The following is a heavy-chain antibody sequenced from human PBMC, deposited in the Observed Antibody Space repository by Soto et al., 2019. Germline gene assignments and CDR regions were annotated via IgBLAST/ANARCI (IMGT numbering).Heavy chain of an antibody. CDR1: GFTFSSYW. D-gene: IGHD3-22*01. CDR2: IYSGGST. V-gene: IGHV3-53*01. J-gene: IGHJ3*02. CDR3: ARTSYYYDSSGYSTGAFDI. Sequence: GGSLRLSCAASGFTFSSYWMSWVRQAPGKGLEWVSVIYSGGSTYYADSVKGRFTISRDNSKNTLYLQMNSLRAEDTAVYYCARTSYYYDSSGYSTGAFDIWGQGTMVTVSS.